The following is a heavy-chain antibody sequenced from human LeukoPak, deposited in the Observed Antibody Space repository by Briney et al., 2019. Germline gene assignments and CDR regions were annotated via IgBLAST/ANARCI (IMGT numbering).Heavy chain of an antibody. CDR1: GGTFSSYA. D-gene: IGHD2-21*02. V-gene: IGHV1-69*13. CDR2: IIPIYNPV. CDR3: AREPLGCGGDCHFDY. J-gene: IGHJ4*02. Sequence: SVKASCKXSGGTFSSYAFSWMRQAPGQGLEWVGRIIPIYNPVDYTQRFQGRVTITADESTNTVYLELSSLRYDDTAVYYCAREPLGCGGDCHFDYWGQGTLVTVSS.